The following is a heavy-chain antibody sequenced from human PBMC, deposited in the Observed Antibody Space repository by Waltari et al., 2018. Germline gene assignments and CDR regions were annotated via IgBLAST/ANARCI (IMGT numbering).Heavy chain of an antibody. J-gene: IGHJ2*01. CDR1: GFTFSSYE. CDR3: ARANSGSYSYWYFDL. D-gene: IGHD1-26*01. CDR2: ISSSGSTI. Sequence: EVQLVESGGGLVQPGGSLRLSCAASGFTFSSYEMNWVRQAPGKGLEWVSYISSSGSTIYYADSVKGRFTISRDNAKNSLYLQMNSLRAEDTAVYYCARANSGSYSYWYFDLWGRGTLVTVSS. V-gene: IGHV3-48*03.